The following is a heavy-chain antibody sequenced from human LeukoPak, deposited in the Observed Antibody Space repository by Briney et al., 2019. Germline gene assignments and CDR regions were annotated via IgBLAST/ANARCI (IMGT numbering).Heavy chain of an antibody. J-gene: IGHJ4*02. Sequence: GGSLRLTCAASGFTFDDYAMHWVRQAPGKGLEWVSGISWNSGSIGYADSVKGRFTISRDNAKNSLYLQMNSLRAEDTASYYCAKGQGAAGTSGDYWGQGTLVTVSS. D-gene: IGHD6-13*01. V-gene: IGHV3-9*01. CDR2: ISWNSGSI. CDR1: GFTFDDYA. CDR3: AKGQGAAGTSGDY.